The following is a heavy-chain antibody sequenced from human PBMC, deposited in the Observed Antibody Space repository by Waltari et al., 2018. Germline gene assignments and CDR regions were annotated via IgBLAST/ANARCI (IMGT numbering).Heavy chain of an antibody. D-gene: IGHD3-3*01. CDR1: GGSISSGSYY. CDR3: ARYYGNGEGWLDP. Sequence: QLQLQESGPGLVKPSETLSLTCTVSGGSISSGSYYWGWIRQPTGKGLESIGYISYSGTTYYNFALKMRVTISVYTSRDQYSLSLRSVAAADTAVYYCARYYGNGEGWLDPWGQGTLVTVSS. CDR2: ISYSGTT. J-gene: IGHJ5*02. V-gene: IGHV4-39*07.